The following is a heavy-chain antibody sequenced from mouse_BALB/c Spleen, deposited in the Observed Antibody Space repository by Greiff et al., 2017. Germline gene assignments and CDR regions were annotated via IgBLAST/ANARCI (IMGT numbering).Heavy chain of an antibody. CDR3: ARVGNYVGFDY. CDR1: GYSITSGYY. D-gene: IGHD2-1*01. J-gene: IGHJ2*01. V-gene: IGHV3-6*02. CDR2: ISYDGSN. Sequence: EVKLQESGPGLVKPSQSLSLTCSVTGYSITSGYYWNWIRQFPGNKLEWMGYISYDGSNNYNPSLKNRISITRDTSKNQFFLKLNSVTTEDTATYYCARVGNYVGFDYWGQGTTLTVSS.